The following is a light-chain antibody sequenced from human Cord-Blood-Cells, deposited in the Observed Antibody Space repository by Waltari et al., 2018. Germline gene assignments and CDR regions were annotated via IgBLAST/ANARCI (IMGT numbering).Light chain of an antibody. CDR3: CSYAGSYTWV. Sequence: QSALTQPRSVSGSPGQSVTISCTGTSSDVGGYNYVSWYQQHPGKAPKLMIYDSSKRPSGVPDRFSGPKSGNTASLTISGLQAEDEADYCCCSYAGSYTWVFGGGTKLTVL. CDR2: DSS. CDR1: SSDVGGYNY. V-gene: IGLV2-11*01. J-gene: IGLJ3*02.